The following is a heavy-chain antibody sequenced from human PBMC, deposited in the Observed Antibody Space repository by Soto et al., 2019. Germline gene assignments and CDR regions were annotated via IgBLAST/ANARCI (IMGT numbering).Heavy chain of an antibody. CDR3: ARAQGKGSSAQRYFDL. CDR1: GYTFTSYY. D-gene: IGHD6-25*01. V-gene: IGHV1-46*03. J-gene: IGHJ2*01. Sequence: QVQLVQSGAEVKKPGASVKVSCKASGYTFTSYYMHWVRQAPGQGLEWMGIINPSGGSTSYAQKFQGRVTVTRDTSTSTVYMELSSLRSEDTAVYYCARAQGKGSSAQRYFDLWGRGTLVTVSS. CDR2: INPSGGST.